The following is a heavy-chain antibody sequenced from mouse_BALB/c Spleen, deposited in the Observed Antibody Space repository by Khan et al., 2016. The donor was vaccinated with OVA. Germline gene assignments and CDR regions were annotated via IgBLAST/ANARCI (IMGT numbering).Heavy chain of an antibody. CDR2: INPHNDGI. CDR1: GYTFTNFI. Sequence: EVQLQESGPELVKPGASVKMSCKASGYTFTNFIIHWVKQKPGQGLEWIGYINPHNDGIKYNEKFKGKATLTSDKSSSTAYRELSGLTSEASAVSYCASDYGSVFWCAYWGQGTLVTVSA. V-gene: IGHV1S136*01. D-gene: IGHD1-1*01. J-gene: IGHJ3*01. CDR3: ASDYGSVFWCAY.